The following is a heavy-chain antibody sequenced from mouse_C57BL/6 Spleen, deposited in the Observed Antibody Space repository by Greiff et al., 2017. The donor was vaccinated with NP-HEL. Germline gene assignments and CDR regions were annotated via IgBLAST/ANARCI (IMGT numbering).Heavy chain of an antibody. J-gene: IGHJ1*03. CDR1: GYSITSGYD. CDR2: ISYSGST. CDR3: AREATVVPWYFDV. V-gene: IGHV3-1*01. D-gene: IGHD1-1*01. Sequence: EVHLVESGPGMVKPSQSLSLTCTVTGYSITSGYDWHWIRHFPGNKLEWMGYISYSGSTNYNPSLTSRISITHDTSKNHFFLKLNSVTTEDTATYYCAREATVVPWYFDVWGTGTTVTVSS.